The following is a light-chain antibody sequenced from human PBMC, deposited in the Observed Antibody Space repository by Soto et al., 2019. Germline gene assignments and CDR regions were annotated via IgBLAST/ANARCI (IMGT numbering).Light chain of an antibody. CDR2: DVS. Sequence: QSALTQPRSVSGSPGQSVTISCTGTSSDVGGYNYDSWYQQHPGKAPKLMIYDVSKRPSGVPDRFSGSKSGNTASLTISGLQAEDEADYYCCSYAGSYTPVVFGGGTKLTVL. J-gene: IGLJ2*01. CDR3: CSYAGSYTPVV. V-gene: IGLV2-11*01. CDR1: SSDVGGYNY.